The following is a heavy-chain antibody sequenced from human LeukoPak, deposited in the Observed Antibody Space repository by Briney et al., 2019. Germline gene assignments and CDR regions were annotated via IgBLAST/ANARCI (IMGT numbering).Heavy chain of an antibody. CDR3: AREGFTSTWLYYYYYMDV. D-gene: IGHD6-13*01. CDR1: GFTFSSYG. J-gene: IGHJ6*03. V-gene: IGHV3-30*04. Sequence: GGSLRLSCAASGFTFSSYGVHWVRQAPGKGLEWVAVISNDGRNKNYADSVRGRFTISRDNSKNGLHLQMNSLRPEDTAIYYCAREGFTSTWLYYYYYMDVWGKGTTVTVSS. CDR2: ISNDGRNK.